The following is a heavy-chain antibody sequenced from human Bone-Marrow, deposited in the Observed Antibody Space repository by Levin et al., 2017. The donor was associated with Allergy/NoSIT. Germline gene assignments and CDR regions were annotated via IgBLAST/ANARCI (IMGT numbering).Heavy chain of an antibody. Sequence: GESLKISCAASGFTFSDYYMSWIRQAPGKGLEWVSYISSSSSYTNYADSVKGRFTISRDNAKNSLYLQMNSLRAEDTAVYYCARYHGSGSYYNPTHNWFDPWGQGTLVTVSS. CDR2: ISSSSSYT. CDR1: GFTFSDYY. D-gene: IGHD3-10*01. J-gene: IGHJ5*02. CDR3: ARYHGSGSYYNPTHNWFDP. V-gene: IGHV3-11*03.